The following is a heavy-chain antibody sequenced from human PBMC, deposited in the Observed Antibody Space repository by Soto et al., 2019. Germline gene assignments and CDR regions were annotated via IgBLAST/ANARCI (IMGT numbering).Heavy chain of an antibody. Sequence: GESLKISCAASGFTVSSNYMSWVRQAPGKGLEWVSVIYSGGSTYYADSVKGRFTISRDNSKNTLYLQMNSLRAEDTAVYYCASRSGYYHYYYYGMDVWGQGTTVTVSS. CDR3: ASRSGYYHYYYYGMDV. CDR1: GFTVSSNY. J-gene: IGHJ6*02. CDR2: IYSGGST. D-gene: IGHD3-22*01. V-gene: IGHV3-53*01.